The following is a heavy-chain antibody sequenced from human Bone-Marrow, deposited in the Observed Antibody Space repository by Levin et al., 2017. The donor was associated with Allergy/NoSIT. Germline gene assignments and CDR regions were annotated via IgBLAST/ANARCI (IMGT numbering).Heavy chain of an antibody. V-gene: IGHV1-2*06. D-gene: IGHD6-13*01. CDR1: GYTFTGYY. CDR2: INPNSGGT. J-gene: IGHJ5*02. Sequence: ASVKVSCKASGYTFTGYYMHWVRQAPGQGLEWMGRINPNSGGTNYAQKFQGRVTMTRDTSISTAYMELSRLRSDDTAVYYCAGTCGYSSSWYGDRSWFDPWGQGTLVTVSS. CDR3: AGTCGYSSSWYGDRSWFDP.